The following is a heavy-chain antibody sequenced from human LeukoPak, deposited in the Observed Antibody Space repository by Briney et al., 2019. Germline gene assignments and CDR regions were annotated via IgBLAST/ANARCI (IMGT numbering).Heavy chain of an antibody. CDR2: IYHTGST. CDR3: ARGLVTTGRSSFDN. CDR1: DDSISSTNW. J-gene: IGHJ4*02. V-gene: IGHV4-4*02. Sequence: SGTLSLTCAVSDDSISSTNWWHWVRQPPGKGLEWIGEIYHTGSTNNNPSLTSRVTISVDKSKNQFSLKLSSVTAADTAVYYCARGLVTTGRSSFDNWGQGTLVTVS. D-gene: IGHD4-17*01.